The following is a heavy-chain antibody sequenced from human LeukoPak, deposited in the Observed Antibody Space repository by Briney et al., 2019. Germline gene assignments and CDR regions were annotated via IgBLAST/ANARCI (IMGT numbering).Heavy chain of an antibody. CDR3: ARERPSMGYFDY. CDR1: GFTFSSYA. CDR2: ISYDGSIK. Sequence: GGSPRLSCAASGFTFSSYAMHWVRQAPGKGLEWVALISYDGSIKYYADSVKGRFTFSRDNSKDTLYLQMNSLRAEDTAVYYCARERPSMGYFDYWGQGTLVTVSS. J-gene: IGHJ4*02. V-gene: IGHV3-30-3*01. D-gene: IGHD2/OR15-2a*01.